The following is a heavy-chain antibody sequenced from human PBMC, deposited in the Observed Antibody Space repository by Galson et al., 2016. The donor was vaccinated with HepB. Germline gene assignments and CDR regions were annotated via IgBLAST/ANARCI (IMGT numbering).Heavy chain of an antibody. J-gene: IGHJ4*02. CDR1: GFTFRSYG. CDR2: ISGDGAST. V-gene: IGHV3-23*01. Sequence: SLRLSCAASGFTFRSYGMSWVRQVPGKGLEWVSTISGDGASTYYADSVKGGFSISRDNSRTTLDLQMHSLRGEDTALYYCAKNPKYSSGWGAFESWGQGTLVTVSS. CDR3: AKNPKYSSGWGAFES. D-gene: IGHD6-19*01.